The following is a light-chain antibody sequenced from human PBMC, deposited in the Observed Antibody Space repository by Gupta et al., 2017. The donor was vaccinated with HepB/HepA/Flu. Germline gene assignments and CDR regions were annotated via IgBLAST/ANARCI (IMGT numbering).Light chain of an antibody. CDR1: SRDVGKYYL. CDR3: YSYTGSNNYLP. CDR2: EVA. V-gene: IGLV2-23*02. Sequence: QSALTQPASVSGSLGQSITISCTGTSRDVGKYYLVSWYQQAPGKAPKLIIYEVAKRPSGISSRFSGSKSGNTASLTIAGLQAGDEADYYCYSYTGSNNYLPFGGGTKLNGL. J-gene: IGLJ2*01.